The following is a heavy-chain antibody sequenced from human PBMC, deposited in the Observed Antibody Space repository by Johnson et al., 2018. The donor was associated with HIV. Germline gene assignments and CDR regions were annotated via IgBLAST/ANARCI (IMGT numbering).Heavy chain of an antibody. J-gene: IGHJ3*01. D-gene: IGHD4-23*01. CDR3: ARYKDYGVNHDAFDV. V-gene: IGHV3-66*01. Sequence: EVQLVESGGGLVQPGGSLRLSCAASGFSVSASYMSWLRQAPGKALEWVSVIYRGGATYYAASVQGRFTISRDNSKNTLYLQMESLRADDTALYYWARYKDYGVNHDAFDVWGQGTMVTVSS. CDR1: GFSVSASY. CDR2: IYRGGAT.